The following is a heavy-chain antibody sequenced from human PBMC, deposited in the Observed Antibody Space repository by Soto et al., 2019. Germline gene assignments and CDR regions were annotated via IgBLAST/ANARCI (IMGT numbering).Heavy chain of an antibody. Sequence: QVQLVESGGGVVQPGRSLRLSCAASGFTFSSYAMHWVRQAPGKGLEWVAVISYDGSNKYYADSVKGRFTISRDNSKNTLYLQMNSLRAEDTAVYSCASAAATGSGELNWGQGTLVTVSS. J-gene: IGHJ4*02. V-gene: IGHV3-30-3*01. CDR2: ISYDGSNK. CDR1: GFTFSSYA. D-gene: IGHD3-3*01. CDR3: ASAAATGSGELN.